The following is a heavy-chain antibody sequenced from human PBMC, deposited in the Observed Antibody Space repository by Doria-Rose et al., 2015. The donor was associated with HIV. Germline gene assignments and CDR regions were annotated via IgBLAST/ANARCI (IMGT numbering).Heavy chain of an antibody. Sequence: PCQWLEWMGIINPSDSTTSYAQKFQGRVTPTRDTSTSTVYMELSSLRSEDSAVYYCARAVRNGWNELEDYWGQGTLVTVSS. CDR3: ARAVRNGWNELEDY. CDR2: INPSDSTT. J-gene: IGHJ4*02. V-gene: IGHV1-46*01. D-gene: IGHD1-1*01.